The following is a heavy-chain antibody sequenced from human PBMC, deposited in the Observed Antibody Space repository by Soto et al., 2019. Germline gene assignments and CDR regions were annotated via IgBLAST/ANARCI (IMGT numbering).Heavy chain of an antibody. CDR2: ISGSGGST. D-gene: IGHD6-6*01. V-gene: IGHV3-23*01. CDR1: GFTFSSYA. Sequence: GGSLRLSCAASGFTFSSYAMSWVRQAPGKGLEWVSAISGSGGSTYYADSVKGRFTISRDNSKNTLYLQMNSLRAEDTAEYYCAKGARGSSSSAYFDYWGQGTLVTVSS. CDR3: AKGARGSSSSAYFDY. J-gene: IGHJ4*02.